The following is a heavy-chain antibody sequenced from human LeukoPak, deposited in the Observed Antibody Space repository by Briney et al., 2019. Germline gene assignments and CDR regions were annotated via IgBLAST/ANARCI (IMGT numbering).Heavy chain of an antibody. Sequence: GGSLRLSCAASGFTFSNYAMSWVRQAPGKGMEWVSGISGSGISTYYADSVKGRFTISRDNSKNTLYLQMNSLRVEDTAVYYCAKSWNYYDSSGDDALDIWGQGTMVTVSS. D-gene: IGHD3-22*01. CDR3: AKSWNYYDSSGDDALDI. J-gene: IGHJ3*02. CDR2: ISGSGIST. CDR1: GFTFSNYA. V-gene: IGHV3-23*01.